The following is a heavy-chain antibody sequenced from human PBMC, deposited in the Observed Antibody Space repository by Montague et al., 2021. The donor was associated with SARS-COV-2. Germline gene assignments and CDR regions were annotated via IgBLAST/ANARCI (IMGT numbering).Heavy chain of an antibody. CDR1: GFTFSSYW. V-gene: IGHV3-7*01. CDR2: IKQDGSEK. Sequence: SLRLSCAASGFTFSSYWMSWVRQAPGKGLEWVANIKQDGSEKYYMDSVKGRFTISRDNAKNSLYLQMNSLRAEDTAVYYCARDNDDFWSGYYPLDYWGQGTLVTVSS. J-gene: IGHJ4*02. CDR3: ARDNDDFWSGYYPLDY. D-gene: IGHD3-3*01.